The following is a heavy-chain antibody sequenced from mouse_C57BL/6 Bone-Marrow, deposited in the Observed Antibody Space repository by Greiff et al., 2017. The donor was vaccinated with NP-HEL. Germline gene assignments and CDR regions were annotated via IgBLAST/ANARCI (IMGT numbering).Heavy chain of an antibody. CDR2: ISNGGGST. Sequence: EVKVEESGGGLVQPGGSLKLSCAASGFTFSDYYMYWVRQTPEKRLEWVAYISNGGGSTYYPDTVKGRFTISRDNAKNTLYLQMSRLKSEDTAMYYCARHTRGYFDYWGQGTTLTVSS. CDR1: GFTFSDYY. CDR3: ARHTRGYFDY. D-gene: IGHD6-1*01. V-gene: IGHV5-12*01. J-gene: IGHJ2*01.